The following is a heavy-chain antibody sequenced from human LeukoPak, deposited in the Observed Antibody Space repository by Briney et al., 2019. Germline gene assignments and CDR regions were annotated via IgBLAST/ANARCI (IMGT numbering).Heavy chain of an antibody. J-gene: IGHJ4*02. CDR1: GFTFSSYA. CDR3: AKGVSTVTTRWFDY. D-gene: IGHD4-17*01. CDR2: MSSDGSNE. Sequence: GGSLRLSCAASGFTFSSYAMHWVRQAPSKGLEWVAVMSSDGSNEYYADSVKGRFIISRENSKNTLYLQMNSLRAEDTAVYYCAKGVSTVTTRWFDYWGQGTLVTVSS. V-gene: IGHV3-30-3*01.